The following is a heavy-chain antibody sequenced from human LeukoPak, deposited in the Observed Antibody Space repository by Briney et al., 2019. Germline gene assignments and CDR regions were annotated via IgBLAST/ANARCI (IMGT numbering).Heavy chain of an antibody. D-gene: IGHD3-16*02. CDR3: ARGGYYDYVWGSYRLGNLDY. J-gene: IGHJ4*02. V-gene: IGHV4-4*07. Sequence: SETLSLTCTVSGGSISSYHWSWIRQPAGKGLEWIGRIYTSGSTNYNPSLKSRVTMSVDTSKNQFSLKLSSVTAADTAVYYCARGGYYDYVWGSYRLGNLDYWGQGTLVTVSS. CDR2: IYTSGST. CDR1: GGSISSYH.